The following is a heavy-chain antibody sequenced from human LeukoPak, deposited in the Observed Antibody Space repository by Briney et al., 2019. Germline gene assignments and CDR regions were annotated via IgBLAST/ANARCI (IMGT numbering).Heavy chain of an antibody. J-gene: IGHJ4*02. V-gene: IGHV4-59*01. CDR2: IYFSGST. CDR3: ARSYDTNFDY. Sequence: SETLSLTCTVSGGSIRSYYWSWIRQPPGKGLEWIGYIYFSGSTSYNPSLKSRVTISVDRSKNQFSLKLSSVAAADTVVYYCARSYDTNFDYWGQGTLVTVSS. D-gene: IGHD3-3*01. CDR1: GGSIRSYY.